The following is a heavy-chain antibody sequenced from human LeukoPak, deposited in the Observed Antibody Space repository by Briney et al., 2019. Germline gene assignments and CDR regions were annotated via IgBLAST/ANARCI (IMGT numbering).Heavy chain of an antibody. Sequence: GGSLRLSCAASGFTFSSYALTWVRQAPGKGLEWVSTISGSGGSTYYADSVKGRFTISRDSSKDTLYLQMNSLRAEDTAVYYCAKRIGYCSGGSCFSVFDYWGQGTLVTVSS. CDR2: ISGSGGST. J-gene: IGHJ4*02. CDR3: AKRIGYCSGGSCFSVFDY. V-gene: IGHV3-23*01. CDR1: GFTFSSYA. D-gene: IGHD2-15*01.